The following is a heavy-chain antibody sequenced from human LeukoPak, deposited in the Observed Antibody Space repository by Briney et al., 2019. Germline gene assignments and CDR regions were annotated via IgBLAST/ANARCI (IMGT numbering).Heavy chain of an antibody. V-gene: IGHV3-23*01. CDR2: ISGSGGST. J-gene: IGHJ4*02. CDR1: GFTFSSYD. CDR3: AKSPSVLRYFDWLLAYFDY. D-gene: IGHD3-9*01. Sequence: GGSLRLSCAASGFTFSSYDMSWVRQAPGKGLEWVSAISGSGGSTYYADSVKGRFTISRDNSKNTLYLQMNSLRAEDTAVYYRAKSPSVLRYFDWLLAYFDYWGQGTLVTVSS.